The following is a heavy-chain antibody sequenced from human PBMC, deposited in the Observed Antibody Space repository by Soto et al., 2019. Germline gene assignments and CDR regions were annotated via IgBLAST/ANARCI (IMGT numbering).Heavy chain of an antibody. V-gene: IGHV3-21*01. CDR1: GFTFSDHS. J-gene: IGHJ4*02. D-gene: IGHD5-18*01. CDR3: AAGTDTAMEQGADY. Sequence: KPGGSLRLSCAASGFTFSDHSMNWVRQAPGKGLEWVSSISTTGRYIYYADSMAGRFTISRDNAKNPLYLQINSLRGEDTAVYYCAAGTDTAMEQGADYWGQGTLVTVSS. CDR2: ISTTGRYI.